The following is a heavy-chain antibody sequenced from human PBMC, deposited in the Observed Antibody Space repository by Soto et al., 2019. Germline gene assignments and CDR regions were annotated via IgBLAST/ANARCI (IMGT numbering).Heavy chain of an antibody. CDR3: ASIPEPRDSSGYNYYFDY. D-gene: IGHD3-22*01. CDR2: IIPIFGTA. CDR1: GGTFSSYA. Sequence: SVKVSCKASGGTFSSYAISWVRQAPGQGLEWMGGIIPIFGTANYAQKFQGRVTITADKSTSTAYMELSSLRSEDTAVYYCASIPEPRDSSGYNYYFDYWGQGTLVTVSS. J-gene: IGHJ4*02. V-gene: IGHV1-69*06.